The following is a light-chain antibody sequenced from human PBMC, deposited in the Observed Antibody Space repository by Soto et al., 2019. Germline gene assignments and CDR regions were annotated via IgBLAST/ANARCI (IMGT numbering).Light chain of an antibody. J-gene: IGLJ1*01. CDR2: DVS. V-gene: IGLV2-14*01. Sequence: QSALTQPASVSGSPGQSITIACTGNSSDVGGYNYVSWYQQHPGKAPKLVIFDVSDRPSGVSNRFSGSKSGNTASLTISGLQAEDEADYYCSSYTSSSTRVFGTGTKVTVL. CDR1: SSDVGGYNY. CDR3: SSYTSSSTRV.